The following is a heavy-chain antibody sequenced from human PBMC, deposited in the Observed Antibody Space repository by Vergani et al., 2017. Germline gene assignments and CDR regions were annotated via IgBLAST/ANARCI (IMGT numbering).Heavy chain of an antibody. Sequence: QVQLQESGPGLVKPSETLSLTCSVSGDSVNSGGYYWSWIRQPAGKGLEWIGYISYRGSTNYNPSLKSLVTISVDTSMIQFSLKLISVTAADTAVYYCARGGRYTNSWYSFDIWGRGTMVTVSS. CDR2: ISYRGST. CDR1: GDSVNSGGYY. CDR3: ARGGRYTNSWYSFDI. D-gene: IGHD6-13*01. V-gene: IGHV4-61*10. J-gene: IGHJ3*02.